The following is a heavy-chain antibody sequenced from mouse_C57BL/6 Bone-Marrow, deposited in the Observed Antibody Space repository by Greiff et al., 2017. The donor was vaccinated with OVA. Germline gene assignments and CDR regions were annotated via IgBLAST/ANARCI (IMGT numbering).Heavy chain of an antibody. J-gene: IGHJ4*01. CDR2: IWRGGST. Sequence: QVQLQQSGPGLVQPSQSLSITCTVSGFSLTSYGVHWVRQSPGKGLEWLGVIWRGGSTDYNAAFMSRLSITKDNSTSQVFFKMNSLQADDTAIYYCAKKGYDYDWMDYWGQGTSVTVSS. CDR3: AKKGYDYDWMDY. CDR1: GFSLTSYG. D-gene: IGHD2-4*01. V-gene: IGHV2-5*01.